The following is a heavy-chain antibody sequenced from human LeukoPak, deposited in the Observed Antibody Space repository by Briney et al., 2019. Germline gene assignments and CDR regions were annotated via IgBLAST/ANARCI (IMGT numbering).Heavy chain of an antibody. Sequence: GASVKVSCKASGYILSSYYMHWVRQAPGQGLEWSGIINPSGGDTKYAQKFQGRVTMTRDTSTSTVYMELSSLRSDDTAVYYCARGSTPSYYYDSSGHFDYWGQGTLVTVSS. D-gene: IGHD3-22*01. CDR2: INPSGGDT. CDR1: GYILSSYY. J-gene: IGHJ4*02. CDR3: ARGSTPSYYYDSSGHFDY. V-gene: IGHV1-46*01.